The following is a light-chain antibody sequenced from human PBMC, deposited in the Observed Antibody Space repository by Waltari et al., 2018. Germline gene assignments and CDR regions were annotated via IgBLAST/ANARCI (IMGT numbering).Light chain of an antibody. CDR1: GSGLGASDY. CDR3: SSQTLDGVVL. V-gene: IGLV2-14*03. CDR2: DVT. Sequence: QSALTQPASVSGSPGQSISISCSGTGSGLGASDYVPWYQLHPGKAPPVIIYDVTNRAAGVSHRFSASKSANTASLSISGLQPEDEADYYCSSQTLDGVVLFGGGTKLTVL. J-gene: IGLJ2*01.